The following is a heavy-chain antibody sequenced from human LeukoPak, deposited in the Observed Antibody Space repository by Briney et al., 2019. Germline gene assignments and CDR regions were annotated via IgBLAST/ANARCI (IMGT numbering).Heavy chain of an antibody. CDR2: IYYCGST. CDR1: GGSISSYY. D-gene: IGHD6-19*01. J-gene: IGHJ4*02. V-gene: IGHV4-59*01. CDR3: ARGKIAVAGKPFDY. Sequence: SETLSLTCTVSGGSISSYYWSWIRQPPGKGLEWIGYIYYCGSTNYNPSLKSRVTISVDTSKNQFSLKLSSVTAADTAVYYCARGKIAVAGKPFDYWGQGTLVTVSS.